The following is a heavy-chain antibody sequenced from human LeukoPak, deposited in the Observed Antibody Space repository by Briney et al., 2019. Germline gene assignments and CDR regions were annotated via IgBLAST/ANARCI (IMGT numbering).Heavy chain of an antibody. Sequence: PGGSLRLSCAASGFSFSTYDMNWVRQAPGKGLEWLSYIARGGDDIYYAKSVKGRFTISTDNAKNSLYLQMTSLRAEDSATYYCVRATLLRPERFFDYWGQGTLVTVSS. D-gene: IGHD2-15*01. CDR2: IARGGDDI. J-gene: IGHJ4*02. CDR3: VRATLLRPERFFDY. CDR1: GFSFSTYD. V-gene: IGHV3-48*03.